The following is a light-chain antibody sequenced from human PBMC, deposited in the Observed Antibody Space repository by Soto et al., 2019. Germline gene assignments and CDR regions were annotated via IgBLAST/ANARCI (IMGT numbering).Light chain of an antibody. CDR3: SSYTSSSTLLDV. CDR1: SSDVGGYNY. CDR2: DVS. V-gene: IGLV2-14*01. Sequence: QSALTQPASVSGSPGQSSTISCTGTSSDVGGYNYVSWYQQHPGKAPKLMIYDVSNRPSGVSNRFSGSKSGNTASLTISGLQAEDEADYYCSSYTSSSTLLDVFGTGNKVTVL. J-gene: IGLJ1*01.